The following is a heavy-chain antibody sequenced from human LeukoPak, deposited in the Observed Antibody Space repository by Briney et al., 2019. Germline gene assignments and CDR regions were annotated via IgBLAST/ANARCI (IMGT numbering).Heavy chain of an antibody. V-gene: IGHV4-39*07. CDR3: ARGGDGVLYNWFDP. CDR2: IYYSGST. Sequence: PSETLSLTCTVSGGSISSSSYYWGWIRQPPGKGLEWIGSIYYSGSTYYNPSLKSRVTISVDTSKNQFSLKLSSVTAADTAVYYCARGGDGVLYNWFDPWGQGTLVTVSS. D-gene: IGHD3-16*01. CDR1: GGSISSSSYY. J-gene: IGHJ5*02.